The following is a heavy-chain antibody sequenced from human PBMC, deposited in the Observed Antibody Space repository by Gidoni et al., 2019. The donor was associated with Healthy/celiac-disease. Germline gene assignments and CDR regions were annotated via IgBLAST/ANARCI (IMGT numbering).Heavy chain of an antibody. CDR2: MSGSGGST. V-gene: IGHV3-23*01. J-gene: IGHJ6*02. CDR1: GFTFSSSA. Sequence: EVQLLESGGGLVQPGGSLRPSCAASGFTFSSSAMSWVRQAPGKGLEWVSAMSGSGGSTYYADSVKGRFTISRDNSKNTLYLQMNSLRAEDTAVYYCAKVDNPLRWYYYGMDVWGQGTTVTVSS. CDR3: AKVDNPLRWYYYGMDV. D-gene: IGHD1-1*01.